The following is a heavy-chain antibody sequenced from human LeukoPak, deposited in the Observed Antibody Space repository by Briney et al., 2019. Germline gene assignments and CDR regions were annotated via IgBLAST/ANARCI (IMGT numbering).Heavy chain of an antibody. V-gene: IGHV1-18*01. CDR3: ARAGPLLWFGELFYYYYYMDV. CDR2: ISAYNGNT. CDR1: GYTFTSYS. J-gene: IGHJ6*03. D-gene: IGHD3-10*01. Sequence: ASVKVSCKASGYTFTSYSISWVRQAPGQGLEWMGWISAYNGNTNYAQKLQGRVTMTTDTSTSTAYMELRSLRSDDTAVYYCARAGPLLWFGELFYYYYYMDVWGKGTTVTVSS.